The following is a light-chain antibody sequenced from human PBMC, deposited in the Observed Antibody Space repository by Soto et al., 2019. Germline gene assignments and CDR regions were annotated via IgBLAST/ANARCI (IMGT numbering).Light chain of an antibody. CDR3: QESYSTPPA. V-gene: IGKV1-39*01. Sequence: RMTQSPSSLSASVGDTVTMTCRAGQTIGQYVSWYRQKPGKAPDLLIYSASTLQRGVPSRFRGSGSETVFTLTISGLQPEDFGTYYCQESYSTPPAFGGGTKVDIK. CDR1: QTIGQY. J-gene: IGKJ4*01. CDR2: SAS.